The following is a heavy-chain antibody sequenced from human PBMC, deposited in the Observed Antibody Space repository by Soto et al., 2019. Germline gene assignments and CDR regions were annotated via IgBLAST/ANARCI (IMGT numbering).Heavy chain of an antibody. Sequence: QVQLVQSGAEVKKPGSSVKVSCKASGGTFSSYAISWVRQAPGLGLEWMGGIIPIFGTANYAQKFQGRVTITADESTSTAYMELSSLRSEDTAVYYCARNSKGAKIAAHVYYYYGMDAWGQGTTVTVSS. CDR1: GGTFSSYA. D-gene: IGHD6-25*01. CDR3: ARNSKGAKIAAHVYYYYGMDA. J-gene: IGHJ6*02. CDR2: IIPIFGTA. V-gene: IGHV1-69*01.